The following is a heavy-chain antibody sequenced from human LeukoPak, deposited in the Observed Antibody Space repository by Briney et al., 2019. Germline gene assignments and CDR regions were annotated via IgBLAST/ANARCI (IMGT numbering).Heavy chain of an antibody. CDR3: AKDRIGTTHGPIDY. J-gene: IGHJ4*02. CDR2: IRYDGSNK. CDR1: GFTFSSYG. D-gene: IGHD1-14*01. Sequence: GGSLRLSCAASGFTFSSYGMQWVRQAPGKGLEWVAFIRYDGSNKYYADSVKGRFSISRDNSKNTLYLQMNSLRAEDTAVYYCAKDRIGTTHGPIDYWGQGTLVTVSS. V-gene: IGHV3-30*02.